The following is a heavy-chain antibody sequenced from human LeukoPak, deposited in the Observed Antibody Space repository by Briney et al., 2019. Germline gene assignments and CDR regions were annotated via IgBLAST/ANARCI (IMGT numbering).Heavy chain of an antibody. Sequence: GASVKVSCKASGYTFSDYYLHWVRQAPGQGLEWMGWINPKSGDTNYAQSFQGRVTMTRDTSISTAYMDLTRTTSDDTAVYYCARERGPPSGSYYSDYYYYYMDVWGKGTTVTISS. V-gene: IGHV1-2*02. D-gene: IGHD3-10*01. CDR3: ARERGPPSGSYYSDYYYYYMDV. CDR1: GYTFSDYY. J-gene: IGHJ6*03. CDR2: INPKSGDT.